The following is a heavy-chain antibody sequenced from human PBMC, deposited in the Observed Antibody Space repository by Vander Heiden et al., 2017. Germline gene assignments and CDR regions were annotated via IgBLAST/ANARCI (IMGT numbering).Heavy chain of an antibody. V-gene: IGHV3-23*01. D-gene: IGHD3-22*01. CDR1: GFTFSSYA. J-gene: IGHJ4*02. CDR2: NSGNGGST. CDR3: AKDLLETYYYDSSGYYPTDY. Sequence: EVQLLESGRRLVHPGGSLRLPCAAHGFTFSSYAMSRVRQAPGKGLEWVSANSGNGGSTYYADSVKGRFTISRDNSKNTLYLQMNSLRAEDTAVYYCAKDLLETYYYDSSGYYPTDYWGQGTLVTVSS.